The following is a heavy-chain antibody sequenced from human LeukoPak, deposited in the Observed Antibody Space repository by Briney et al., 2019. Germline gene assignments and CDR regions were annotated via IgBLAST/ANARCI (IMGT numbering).Heavy chain of an antibody. CDR1: GFTFSSYA. J-gene: IGHJ4*02. V-gene: IGHV3-23*01. CDR3: AKDRGYCYGYENFDY. D-gene: IGHD5-18*01. Sequence: SGGSLRLSCAASGFTFSSYAMSWVRQAPGKGLEWVPAISGSGGSTYYADPVKGRFTISRDNSKNTLYLQMNSLRAEDTAVYYCAKDRGYCYGYENFDYWGQGTLVTVSS. CDR2: ISGSGGST.